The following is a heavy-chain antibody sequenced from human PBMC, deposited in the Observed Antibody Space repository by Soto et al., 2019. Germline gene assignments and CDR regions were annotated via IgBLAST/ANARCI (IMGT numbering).Heavy chain of an antibody. D-gene: IGHD6-13*01. V-gene: IGHV3-23*01. J-gene: IGHJ4*02. CDR2: ISGSGXST. CDR3: ARRGPGTYFDY. Sequence: EVQLLDSGGGLVQPGGSLRLSCAASGFTFSSYAMNWVRQAPGKGLEWVSVISGSGXSTYYADSVKGRFTISRDNSKNXLXLXXXSXRTEDTAVYYCARRGPGTYFDYWGQGTLVTVSS. CDR1: GFTFSSYA.